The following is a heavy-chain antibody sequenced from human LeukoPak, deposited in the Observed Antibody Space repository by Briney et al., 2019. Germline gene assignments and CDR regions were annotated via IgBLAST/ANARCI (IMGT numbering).Heavy chain of an antibody. CDR2: ISYDGSNK. V-gene: IGHV3-30*04. D-gene: IGHD3-10*01. CDR3: ASVFRVESDY. Sequence: PGGSLRLSCAASGFTFSTYAMGWVRQAPGKGLEWVAVISYDGSNKYYADSVKGRFTISRDNSKNTLYLQMNSLRAEDTAVYYCASVFRVESDYWGQGTLVTVSS. CDR1: GFTFSTYA. J-gene: IGHJ4*02.